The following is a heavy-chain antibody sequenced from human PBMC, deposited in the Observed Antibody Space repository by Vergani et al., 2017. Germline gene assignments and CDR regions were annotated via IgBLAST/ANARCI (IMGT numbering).Heavy chain of an antibody. CDR2: INTSGGHT. CDR1: GYTFSNYY. CDR3: ARGDYGILTGYRY. J-gene: IGHJ4*02. D-gene: IGHD3-9*01. Sequence: QVQVVQSGAELKKSGASVKVSCKTSGYTFSNYYMPWVRKAPGQGLEWMGIINTSGGHTNYAQKFQGRVTMTRDTSTSTVYMELSSLRSEDTAIYYCARGDYGILTGYRYWGQGTLVTVSA. V-gene: IGHV1-46*03.